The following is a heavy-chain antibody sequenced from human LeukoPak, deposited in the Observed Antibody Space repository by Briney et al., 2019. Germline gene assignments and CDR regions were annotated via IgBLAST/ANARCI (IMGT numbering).Heavy chain of an antibody. V-gene: IGHV4-34*01. Sequence: PSETLSLTCAAYGGSFSGYYWSWIRQPPGKGLEWIGEINHSGSTNYNPSLKGRVTISVDTSKNQFSLKLSSVTAADTAVYYCARGRYSSGWYSYYFDYWGPGNPGHRLL. CDR3: ARGRYSSGWYSYYFDY. CDR2: INHSGST. D-gene: IGHD6-19*01. J-gene: IGHJ4*02. CDR1: GGSFSGYY.